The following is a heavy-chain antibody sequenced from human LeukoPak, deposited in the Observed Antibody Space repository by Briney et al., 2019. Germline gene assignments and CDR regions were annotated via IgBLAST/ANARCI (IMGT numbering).Heavy chain of an antibody. CDR1: GFTFSSYG. J-gene: IGHJ6*03. CDR2: ISYDGSNK. D-gene: IGHD2-2*01. Sequence: GGSLRLSCAASGFTFSSYGMHWVRQAPGKGLEWVAVISYDGSNKNYANSVRGRFTISRDNSKNTLYLQMNSLRAEDTAVYYCARDRAAAMEYYYMDVWGKGTTVTVSS. V-gene: IGHV3-30*03. CDR3: ARDRAAAMEYYYMDV.